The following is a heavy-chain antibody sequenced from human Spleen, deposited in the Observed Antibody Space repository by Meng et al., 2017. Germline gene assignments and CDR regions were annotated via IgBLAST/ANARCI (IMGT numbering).Heavy chain of an antibody. J-gene: IGHJ3*02. CDR2: IYYSGST. D-gene: IGHD1-1*01. CDR3: ARSTVGNAFDI. Sequence: GQPQASGPGLVKPSQTLSLTCTGSGGSISSGGYYWSWIRQHPGKGLEWIGYIYYSGSTYCNPSLKSLVTISVDTSKNQFSLKLSSVTAADTAVYYCARSTVGNAFDIWGQGTMVTVSS. V-gene: IGHV4-31*01. CDR1: GGSISSGGYY.